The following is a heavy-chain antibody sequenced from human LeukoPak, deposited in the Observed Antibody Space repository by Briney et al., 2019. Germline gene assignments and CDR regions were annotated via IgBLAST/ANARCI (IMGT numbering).Heavy chain of an antibody. CDR1: GGTFSSYA. D-gene: IGHD7-27*01. CDR3: ARGGSHLGIDY. CDR2: IIPIFGTA. Sequence: SVKVSCKASGGTFSSYAISWVRQAPGQGLEWMGGIIPIFGTANYAQKFQGRVTITADESTSTAYMELRSLRSDDTAVYYCARGGSHLGIDYWGQGTLVTVSS. V-gene: IGHV1-69*13. J-gene: IGHJ4*02.